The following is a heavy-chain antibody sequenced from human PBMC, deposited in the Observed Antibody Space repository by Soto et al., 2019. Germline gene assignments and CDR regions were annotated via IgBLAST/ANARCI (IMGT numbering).Heavy chain of an antibody. J-gene: IGHJ4*02. D-gene: IGHD4-17*01. CDR1: GFTFSGSA. CDR2: IRSKANSYAT. CDR3: TMTTVTTWGC. Sequence: EVQLVESGGGLVQPGGSLKLSCAASGFTFSGSAMHWVRQASGKGLEWVGRIRSKANSYATAYAASVKGRFTISRDDSKNTAYLQMNSLKTEDTAVYYCTMTTVTTWGCWGQGTLVTVSS. V-gene: IGHV3-73*01.